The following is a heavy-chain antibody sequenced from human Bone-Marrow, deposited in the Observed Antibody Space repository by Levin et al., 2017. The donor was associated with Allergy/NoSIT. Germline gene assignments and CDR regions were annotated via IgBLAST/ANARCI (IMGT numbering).Heavy chain of an antibody. CDR1: GFIFSDYY. CDR3: ARFQRGIAAAFDP. CDR2: ISGSGTTT. J-gene: IGHJ5*02. V-gene: IGHV3-11*01. Sequence: MSGGSLRLSCAASGFIFSDYYMSWIRQAPGKGLEWVSCISGSGTTTYYADSVKGRFIISRDNGQSSLDLQINNVRLGDTAVYYCARFQRGIAAAFDPWGQGTLVTVSS. D-gene: IGHD6-13*01.